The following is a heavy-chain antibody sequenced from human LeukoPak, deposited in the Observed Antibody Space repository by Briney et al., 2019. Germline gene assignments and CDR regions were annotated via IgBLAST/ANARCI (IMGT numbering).Heavy chain of an antibody. D-gene: IGHD3-3*01. Sequence: GGSLRLSCAASGFTFSSYSMNWVCQAPGKGLEWVSSISSSSSYIYYADSVKGRFTISRDNAKNSLYLQMNSLRAEDTAVYYCARGRVVAYFDYWGQGTLVTVSS. J-gene: IGHJ4*02. V-gene: IGHV3-21*01. CDR1: GFTFSSYS. CDR3: ARGRVVAYFDY. CDR2: ISSSSSYI.